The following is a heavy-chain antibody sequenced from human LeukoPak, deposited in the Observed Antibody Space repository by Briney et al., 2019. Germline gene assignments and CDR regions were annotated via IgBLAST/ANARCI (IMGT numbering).Heavy chain of an antibody. J-gene: IGHJ4*02. D-gene: IGHD3-16*01. CDR3: ARLGVRWSIDY. CDR2: IWYDGSNK. V-gene: IGHV3-33*01. CDR1: GFTFSSYG. Sequence: PGGSLRLSCAASGFTFSSYGVHWVRQAPGKGLEWVAVIWYDGSNKYYAESVKGRFTISRDNSKNTLYLQMNSLRVEDTALYYCARLGVRWSIDYWSQGTLVSVSS.